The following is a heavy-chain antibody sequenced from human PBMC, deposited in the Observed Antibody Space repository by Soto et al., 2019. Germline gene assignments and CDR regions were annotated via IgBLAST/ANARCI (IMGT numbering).Heavy chain of an antibody. V-gene: IGHV1-8*01. J-gene: IGHJ6*02. CDR2: MNPNSGNT. CDR1: GYTFTSYD. CDR3: AILPGYCSGGSCYSCTYYYYGMDV. Sequence: GASVKVSCNASGYTFTSYDINWVRQATGQGLEWMGWMNPNSGNTGYAQKFQGRVTMTRNPSISAAYMELSSLRSEETAVYYCAILPGYCSGGSCYSCTYYYYGMDVWGQGTTVTVSS. D-gene: IGHD2-15*01.